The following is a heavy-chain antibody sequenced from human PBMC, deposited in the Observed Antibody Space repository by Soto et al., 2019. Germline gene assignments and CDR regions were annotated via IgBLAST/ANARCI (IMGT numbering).Heavy chain of an antibody. CDR3: AAVGLVVRGPIDY. Sequence: QVQLVQSGAEVKKPGASVKVSCKVSGDTLTELSMHWVRQAPGKGLEWMGGFDPEDEKTTYAQNFQGRVTMTEDTSTDTAYMELSGLRSDDVAVYYCAAVGLVVRGPIDYWGQGTLVTVSS. CDR1: GDTLTELS. CDR2: FDPEDEKT. D-gene: IGHD3-10*01. V-gene: IGHV1-24*01. J-gene: IGHJ4*02.